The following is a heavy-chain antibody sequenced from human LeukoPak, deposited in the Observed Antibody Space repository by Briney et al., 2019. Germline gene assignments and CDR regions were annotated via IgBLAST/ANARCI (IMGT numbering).Heavy chain of an antibody. J-gene: IGHJ4*02. CDR3: ARVAWGDYGDYSYYFDY. Sequence: ASVKVSCKASGYTFTSYDINWVRQATGQGPEWMGWMNPNSGNTGYAQKLQGRVTMTTDTSTSTAYMELRSLRSDDTAVYYCARVAWGDYGDYSYYFDYWGQGTLVTVSS. CDR1: GYTFTSYD. CDR2: MNPNSGNT. D-gene: IGHD4-17*01. V-gene: IGHV1-8*01.